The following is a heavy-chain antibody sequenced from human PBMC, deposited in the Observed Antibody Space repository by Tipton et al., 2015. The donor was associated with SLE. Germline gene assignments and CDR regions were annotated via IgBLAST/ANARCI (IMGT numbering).Heavy chain of an antibody. Sequence: TLSLTCTVSGGSISSYYWSWIRQPPGKGLEWIGYIHYSGSTNYNPSLKSRVTISVDTSKNQFSLKLSSVTAADTAVYYCARGVDFWSNDAFDIWGQGTMVTVSS. V-gene: IGHV4-59*01. CDR1: GGSISSYY. CDR2: IHYSGST. D-gene: IGHD3-3*01. J-gene: IGHJ3*02. CDR3: ARGVDFWSNDAFDI.